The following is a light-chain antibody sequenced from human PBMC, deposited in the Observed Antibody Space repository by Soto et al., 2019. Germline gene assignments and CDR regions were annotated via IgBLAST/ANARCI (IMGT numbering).Light chain of an antibody. Sequence: DIQMTQSPSSVSASVGDRVTITCRASQGISSWLAWYQQKPGKAPNLLIYSTSTLQSGVPSRFSGSGSGTDFTLTINSLQPEDFATYYCQQAYDIPRTFGQGTKVDIK. CDR1: QGISSW. J-gene: IGKJ1*01. V-gene: IGKV1-12*01. CDR2: STS. CDR3: QQAYDIPRT.